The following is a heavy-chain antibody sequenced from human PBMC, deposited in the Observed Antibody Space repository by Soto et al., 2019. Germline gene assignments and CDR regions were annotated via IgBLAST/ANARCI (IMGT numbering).Heavy chain of an antibody. CDR1: GFTFSRYC. V-gene: IGHV3-30*18. Sequence: GGSLRLSCEASGFTFSRYCMHWVRQSPGMGLEWVAVISYDGSNKYYADSVKGRFTISRDNSKNTLYLQMNSLRAEDTAVYYCAKSPKGWPLRPDYWGQGTLVTVSS. D-gene: IGHD2-15*01. CDR2: ISYDGSNK. J-gene: IGHJ4*02. CDR3: AKSPKGWPLRPDY.